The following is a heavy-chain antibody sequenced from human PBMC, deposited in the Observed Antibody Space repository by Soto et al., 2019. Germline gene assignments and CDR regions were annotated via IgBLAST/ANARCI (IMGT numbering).Heavy chain of an antibody. CDR1: GFTFSDYY. CDR2: ISSSGSTI. V-gene: IGHV3-11*01. CDR3: ARDRKPIVVVPAAIPSDI. Sequence: GGSLRLSCAASGFTFSDYYMSWIRQAPGKGLEWVSYISSSGSTIYYADSVKGRFTISRDNAKNSLYLQMNSLRAEDTAVYYCARDRKPIVVVPAAIPSDIWGQGTMVTISS. J-gene: IGHJ3*02. D-gene: IGHD2-2*01.